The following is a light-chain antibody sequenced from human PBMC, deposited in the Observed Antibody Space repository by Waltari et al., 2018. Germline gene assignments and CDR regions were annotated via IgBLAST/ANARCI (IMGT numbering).Light chain of an antibody. CDR2: DVS. V-gene: IGLV2-14*03. J-gene: IGLJ3*02. CDR3: SSYTSSSTWV. CDR1: NNDIGGYNY. Sequence: QSALTQPASVSGSPGQSITISCTGTNNDIGGYNYVSWYQQHPGKAPKLMIYDVSNRPAGGSNRFSGSKSGNTASLTISGLQAEDEADYYCSSYTSSSTWVFGGGTKLTVL.